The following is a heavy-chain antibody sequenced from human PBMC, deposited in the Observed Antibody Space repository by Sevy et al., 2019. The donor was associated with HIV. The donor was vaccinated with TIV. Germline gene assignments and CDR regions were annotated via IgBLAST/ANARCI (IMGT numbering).Heavy chain of an antibody. J-gene: IGHJ4*02. V-gene: IGHV1-46*01. CDR1: GYSFSNYY. Sequence: ASVKVSCKASGYSFSNYYIHWVRQAPGQGLEWMGIINPSGGSTNYAQRFKVRVTMTSHTSTSTNYMELSSRRSSAKGIYYCARVAGGAYIGHFDFWGQGTLVTVSS. CDR2: INPSGGST. D-gene: IGHD2-15*01. CDR3: ARVAGGAYIGHFDF.